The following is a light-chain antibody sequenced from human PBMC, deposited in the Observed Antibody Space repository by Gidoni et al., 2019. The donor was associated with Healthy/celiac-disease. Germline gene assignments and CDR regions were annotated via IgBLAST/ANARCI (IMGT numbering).Light chain of an antibody. J-gene: IGKJ1*01. CDR2: GAS. V-gene: IGKV3-20*01. CDR1: QIVSSSY. CDR3: QQYGSSPT. Sequence: EIVLTQSPGTLSLSPGERATLSCRASQIVSSSYLAWYQQKPGQAPRLLIYGASSRATCIPDRFSGSGSGTDFTLTISRLEPEDFAVYYCQQYGSSPTFGQGTKVEIK.